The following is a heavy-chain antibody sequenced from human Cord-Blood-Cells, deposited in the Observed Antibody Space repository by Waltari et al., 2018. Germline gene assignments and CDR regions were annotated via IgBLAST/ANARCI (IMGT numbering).Heavy chain of an antibody. CDR1: GFTFSNAW. D-gene: IGHD5-18*01. J-gene: IGHJ4*02. CDR3: TSSEKPTARFDY. V-gene: IGHV3-15*01. CDR2: IKSKTDGGTI. Sequence: EVQLVESGGGLVKPGGSLRLSCVDSGFTFSNAWMAWVRQAPGKGREWIGRIKSKTDGGTIDCASPVKGRFTISRDDSKNTLYLQMNSLKTEDTAVYYCTSSEKPTARFDYWGQGTLVTVSS.